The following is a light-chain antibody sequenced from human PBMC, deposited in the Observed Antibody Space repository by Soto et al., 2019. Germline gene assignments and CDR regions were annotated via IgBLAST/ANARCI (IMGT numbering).Light chain of an antibody. CDR1: SSNIGAGYD. CDR2: DNN. Sequence: QSVLTQPPSVSGAPGQRVTISCAGSSSNIGAGYDVHWYQQLPGTAPKLLIYDNNNRPSGVPDRFSGSKSGTSASLAITGLQAEDEADYFCQSYDNSHVVFGGGTQLTVL. J-gene: IGLJ2*01. V-gene: IGLV1-40*01. CDR3: QSYDNSHVV.